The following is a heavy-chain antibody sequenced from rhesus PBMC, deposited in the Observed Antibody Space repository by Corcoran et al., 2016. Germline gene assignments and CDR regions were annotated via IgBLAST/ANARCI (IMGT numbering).Heavy chain of an antibody. D-gene: IGHD6-13*01. V-gene: IGHV1-156*01. J-gene: IGHJ4*01. Sequence: EVQQVQSGAEVKKPGASVKVSCKVSGYTFNELYMTWVRQAPGNGLAWRGGGSTVWGQIIPADEVQVRVHLTEETSRDPAYVELSSLRSMVTAVDYWARAYSSWSGYFDYWGQGVLVTVSS. CDR3: ARAYSSWSGYFDY. CDR1: GYTFNELY. CDR2: GSTVWGQI.